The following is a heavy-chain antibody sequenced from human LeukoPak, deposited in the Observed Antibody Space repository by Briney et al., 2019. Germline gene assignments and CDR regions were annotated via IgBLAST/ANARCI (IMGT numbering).Heavy chain of an antibody. Sequence: GGSLRLSCAASGFTFSSYWMSWVRKAPGKGLEWVANIKQDGSEKYYVDSVKDRFTISRDNAKNSLYLQMNSLRAEDTAVYYCARDGVYSSSWPFDYWGQGTLVTVSS. CDR2: IKQDGSEK. CDR3: ARDGVYSSSWPFDY. V-gene: IGHV3-7*01. D-gene: IGHD6-13*01. J-gene: IGHJ4*02. CDR1: GFTFSSYW.